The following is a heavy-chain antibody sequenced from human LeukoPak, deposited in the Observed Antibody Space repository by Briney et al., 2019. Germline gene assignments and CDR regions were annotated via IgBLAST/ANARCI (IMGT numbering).Heavy chain of an antibody. V-gene: IGHV4-59*01. J-gene: IGHJ4*02. D-gene: IGHD7-27*01. Sequence: PSETLSLTCTVPGGSISSDYWSWIRQSLRKGLEWIGYIYYSGTTSYNPSLKSRVTISLDTSKNQFSLKLSSVAAADTAVYYCARGANWGSPDYWGQGTLVTVSS. CDR1: GGSISSDY. CDR3: ARGANWGSPDY. CDR2: IYYSGTT.